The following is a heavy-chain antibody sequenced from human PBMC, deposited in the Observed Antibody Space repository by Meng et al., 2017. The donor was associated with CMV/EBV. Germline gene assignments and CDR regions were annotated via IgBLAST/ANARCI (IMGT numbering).Heavy chain of an antibody. D-gene: IGHD1-26*01. J-gene: IGHJ4*02. CDR1: GGTFSSYV. V-gene: IGHV1-69*10. CDR3: ARVQSGDYSYYFDY. Sequence: SVKVSSKAAGGTFSSYVISWVRQAPGQGLEWMGGIIPILGIANYVQGFQGRVTITADKSTSTAYMELSSLRSEHTAVCYCARVQSGDYSYYFDYWGQGTLVTVSS. CDR2: IIPILGIA.